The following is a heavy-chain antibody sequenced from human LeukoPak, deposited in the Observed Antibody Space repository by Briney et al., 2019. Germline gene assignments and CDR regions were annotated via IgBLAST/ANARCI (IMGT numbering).Heavy chain of an antibody. CDR3: AKSYYYDSSGYFYFDY. Sequence: GGSLRLSCAASGFTFDDYAMHWVRQAPGKGLEWVSGISWNSGSIGYADSVRCRFTISRDHARTSLYLQMNNLRAEDTALYYCAKSYYYDSSGYFYFDYWGQGTLVTVSS. V-gene: IGHV3-9*01. CDR2: ISWNSGSI. J-gene: IGHJ4*02. CDR1: GFTFDDYA. D-gene: IGHD3-22*01.